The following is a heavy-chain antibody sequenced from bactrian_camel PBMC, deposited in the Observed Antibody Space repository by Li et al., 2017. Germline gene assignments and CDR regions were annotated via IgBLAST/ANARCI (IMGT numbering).Heavy chain of an antibody. CDR2: ISTDGTT. J-gene: IGHJ6*01. D-gene: IGHD4*01. CDR1: VTSETCG. Sequence: HVQLVESGGGSVQAGESLRLSCAGVTSETCGVRWYRQAAGKQLERIASISTDGTTEYADSVKGRFTISRDVAKNTVYLQMNSLKREDTAMYYCVRRLWNSDYSFGYWGRGTQV. CDR3: VRRLWNSDYSFGY. V-gene: IGHV3S55*01.